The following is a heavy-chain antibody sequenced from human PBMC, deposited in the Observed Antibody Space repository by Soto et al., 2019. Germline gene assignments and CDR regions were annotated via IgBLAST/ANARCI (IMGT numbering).Heavy chain of an antibody. CDR2: IYYSGST. J-gene: IGHJ4*02. CDR3: ARHGEYSSSSEMAY. Sequence: LSLTCTVSGGSISSSTYYWGWIRQPPGKGLEWIGTIYYSGSTYYNPSLKSRVTISVDTSKNQFSLKLSSVTAADTAVYYCARHGEYSSSSEMAYWGRGTLVTVSS. D-gene: IGHD6-6*01. V-gene: IGHV4-39*01. CDR1: GGSISSSTYY.